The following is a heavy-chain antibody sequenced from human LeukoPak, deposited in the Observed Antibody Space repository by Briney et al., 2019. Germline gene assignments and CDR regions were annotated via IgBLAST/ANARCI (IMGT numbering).Heavy chain of an antibody. Sequence: SVKVSCKASGGTFSSYAISWVRQAPGQGLEWMGGIIPIFGTANYAQKFQGKVTITADESTSTAYMELSSLRSEDTAIYYCARGWDYDSGGRPTAYVYWGQGTLVSVSS. CDR2: IIPIFGTA. J-gene: IGHJ4*02. V-gene: IGHV1-69*13. CDR3: ARGWDYDSGGRPTAYVY. D-gene: IGHD3-22*01. CDR1: GGTFSSYA.